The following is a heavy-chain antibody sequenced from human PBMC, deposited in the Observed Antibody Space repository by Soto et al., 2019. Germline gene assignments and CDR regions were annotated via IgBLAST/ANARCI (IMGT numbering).Heavy chain of an antibody. CDR3: ARHVDSTRAYYFDY. Sequence: ASETLSITCTVSGGSISSYYWSWIRQPPGKGLEWIGYIYYSGTTDYNPSLKSRVTISVDRSKNQFSLKLNSVTAADTAVYYCARHVDSTRAYYFDYWGQGTLVTVSS. CDR1: GGSISSYY. CDR2: IYYSGTT. V-gene: IGHV4-59*01. J-gene: IGHJ4*02. D-gene: IGHD5-18*01.